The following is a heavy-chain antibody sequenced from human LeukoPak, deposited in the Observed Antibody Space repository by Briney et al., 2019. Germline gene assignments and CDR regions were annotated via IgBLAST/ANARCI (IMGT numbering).Heavy chain of an antibody. D-gene: IGHD5-24*01. CDR3: ARERAVEMATIGDDAFDI. V-gene: IGHV3-23*01. J-gene: IGHJ3*02. Sequence: PGGSLRLSCAASGFTFSSYAMSWVRQAPGKGLEWVSAISGSGGSTYYADSVKGRFTISRDNSKNTLYLQMNSLRAEDTAVYYCARERAVEMATIGDDAFDIWGQGTMVTVSS. CDR2: ISGSGGST. CDR1: GFTFSSYA.